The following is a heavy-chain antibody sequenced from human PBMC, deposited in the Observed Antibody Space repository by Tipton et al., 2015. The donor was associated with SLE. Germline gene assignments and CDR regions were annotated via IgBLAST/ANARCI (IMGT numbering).Heavy chain of an antibody. V-gene: IGHV4-61*09. CDR1: GGSISSGSYF. CDR2: ISNSETT. CDR3: ARGDSSSWYTVDI. Sequence: TLSLTCTVSGGSISSGSYFWSWFRQPAGKGLEWIGHISNSETTNYNPSLKSRVTISVDTSKNQFSLKLSSVTAADTAVYYCARGDSSSWYTVDIWGQGTMVTVSS. D-gene: IGHD6-13*01. J-gene: IGHJ3*02.